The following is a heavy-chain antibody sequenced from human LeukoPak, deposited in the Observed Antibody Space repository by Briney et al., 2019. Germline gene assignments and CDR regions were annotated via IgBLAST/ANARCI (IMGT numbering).Heavy chain of an antibody. Sequence: GGSLRLSCAASGFTFSSYAMSWVRQAPGKGLEWVSSISSTGSGTYYADSVKGRFTISRDNSKNTLYLRMNSLRAEDTTAYCCAKRDSSGWYSLDYWGQGTLVTVS. CDR1: GFTFSSYA. CDR3: AKRDSSGWYSLDY. CDR2: ISSTGSGT. V-gene: IGHV3-23*01. D-gene: IGHD6-19*01. J-gene: IGHJ4*02.